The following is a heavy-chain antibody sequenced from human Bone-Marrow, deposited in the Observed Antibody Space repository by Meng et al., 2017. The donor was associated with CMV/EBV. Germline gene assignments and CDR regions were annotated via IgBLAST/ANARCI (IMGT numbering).Heavy chain of an antibody. CDR1: GGSISSGDYY. D-gene: IGHD2-2*01. V-gene: IGHV4-30-4*01. Sequence: QVQEQDSDPGPVNPTQTLSLTCNVSGGSISSGDYYWRWIRQTPGKGLEWIGYIYYSGSTYYNPSLKSRVTISVDTSKNQFSLKLSSVTAADTAVYYCARQNLLGYCSSTSCYEHWGQGTLVTVSS. CDR2: IYYSGST. CDR3: ARQNLLGYCSSTSCYEH. J-gene: IGHJ1*01.